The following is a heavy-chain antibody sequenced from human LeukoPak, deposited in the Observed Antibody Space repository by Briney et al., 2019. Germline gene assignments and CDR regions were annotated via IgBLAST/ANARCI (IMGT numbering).Heavy chain of an antibody. CDR2: ISGSGGST. CDR3: AKTPSITIFGVVRD. CDR1: GFTFGSYA. J-gene: IGHJ4*02. D-gene: IGHD3-3*01. V-gene: IGHV3-23*01. Sequence: GGPLRLSCAASGFTFGSYAMSWVRQAPGKGLEWVSAISGSGGSTYYADSVKGRFTISRDNSKNTLYLQMNSLRAGDTAVYYCAKTPSITIFGVVRDWGQGTLVTVSS.